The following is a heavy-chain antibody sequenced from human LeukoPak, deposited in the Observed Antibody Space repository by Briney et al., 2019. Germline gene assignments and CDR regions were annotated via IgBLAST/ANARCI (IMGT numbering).Heavy chain of an antibody. CDR3: ARVVIAAAGRNWFDP. CDR2: ISAYNGNT. Sequence: ASVKVSCKASGYTFTSYGISWVRQAPGQGLEWMGWISAYNGNTNYAQKLQGRVTMTTDTSTSTAYVELRSLRSDDTAVYYCARVVIAAAGRNWFDPWGQGTLVTVSS. D-gene: IGHD6-13*01. J-gene: IGHJ5*02. V-gene: IGHV1-18*01. CDR1: GYTFTSYG.